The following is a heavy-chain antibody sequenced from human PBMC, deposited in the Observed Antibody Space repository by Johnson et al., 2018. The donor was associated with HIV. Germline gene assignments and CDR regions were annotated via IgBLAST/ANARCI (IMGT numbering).Heavy chain of an antibody. CDR2: ISLNSGSI. CDR1: GFTFDDYA. J-gene: IGHJ3*02. V-gene: IGHV3-9*01. D-gene: IGHD1-26*01. Sequence: EVQLVESGGGLIQPGGSLRLSCAASGFTFDDYAMHWVRQAPGKGLEWVSGISLNSGSIGYADSVKGRFTISRDNAKNSLYLQMHSLRAEDTAMYYCAREGVGTTCPFDIWGQGTRVTVSA. CDR3: AREGVGTTCPFDI.